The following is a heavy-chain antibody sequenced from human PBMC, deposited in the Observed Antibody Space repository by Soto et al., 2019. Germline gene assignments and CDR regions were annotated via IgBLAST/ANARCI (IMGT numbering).Heavy chain of an antibody. Sequence: PSETLSLTCTVYGGSFSGYYWTWIRQPPGTGLEWIGEINHSGSTNYNPSLKSRVTISVDTSKNQFSLKLTSVTAADTAVYYCARDKITGLFDYWGQETLVTVS. CDR1: GGSFSGYY. J-gene: IGHJ4*02. CDR3: ARDKITGLFDY. V-gene: IGHV4-34*01. D-gene: IGHD2-8*02. CDR2: INHSGST.